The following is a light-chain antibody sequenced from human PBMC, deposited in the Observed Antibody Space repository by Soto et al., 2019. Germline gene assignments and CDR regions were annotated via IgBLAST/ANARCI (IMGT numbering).Light chain of an antibody. CDR2: WAS. CDR1: QSVLYSSNNKND. J-gene: IGKJ2*01. CDR3: QEYESTPPT. Sequence: DIVMTQSPDSLAVSLGERATINCKSSQSVLYSSNNKNDLAWYQQRPGQPPKLLMYWASTRESGVPDRFRGSGSGTDFTLTNTSLQAEDVAVYFCQEYESTPPTFGQGTKLEIK. V-gene: IGKV4-1*01.